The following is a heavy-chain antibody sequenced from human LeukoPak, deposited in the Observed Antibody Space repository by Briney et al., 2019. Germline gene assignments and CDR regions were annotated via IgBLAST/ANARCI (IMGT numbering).Heavy chain of an antibody. CDR3: ARGPQHGSGTVGLDY. V-gene: IGHV1-8*01. D-gene: IGHD3-10*01. Sequence: ASVKVSCKASGYTFTSYDINWERQATGQGLEWMGWMNPNSGNTGYAQKFQGRVTMTRNTSISTAYMELSSLRSEDTAVYYCARGPQHGSGTVGLDYWGQGTLVTVSS. CDR1: GYTFTSYD. CDR2: MNPNSGNT. J-gene: IGHJ4*02.